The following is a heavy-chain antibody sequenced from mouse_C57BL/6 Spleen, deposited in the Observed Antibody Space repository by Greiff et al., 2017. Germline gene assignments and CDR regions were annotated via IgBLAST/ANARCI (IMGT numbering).Heavy chain of an antibody. V-gene: IGHV8-12*01. CDR1: GFSLSTSGMG. J-gene: IGHJ1*03. CDR2: FYWDDDK. CDR3: ARRAADRYFDV. Sequence: QVTLKESGPGLLQSSQTLSLTCSFSGFSLSTSGMGVSWIRQPPGKGLVWLAHFYWDDDKRSTPSLKSRLTISKATSRNQVFLKITSVDTADTATYYCARRAADRYFDVWGKGTTVTVSS.